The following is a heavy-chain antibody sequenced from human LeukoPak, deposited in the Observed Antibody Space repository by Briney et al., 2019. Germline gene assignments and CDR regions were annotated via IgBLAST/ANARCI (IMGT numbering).Heavy chain of an antibody. D-gene: IGHD5-12*01. J-gene: IGHJ4*02. V-gene: IGHV1-8*01. CDR1: GYTFTSYD. CDR3: TRSVRRGSIDY. CDR2: MNPNSGKT. Sequence: GASVKVSCKASGYTFTSYDINWVRQPTGQGLEWMGWMNPNSGKTGYAQKFQGRVTMTRNTSISTSYMELSSLRSEDTAVYYCTRSVRRGSIDYWGPGTLVTVSS.